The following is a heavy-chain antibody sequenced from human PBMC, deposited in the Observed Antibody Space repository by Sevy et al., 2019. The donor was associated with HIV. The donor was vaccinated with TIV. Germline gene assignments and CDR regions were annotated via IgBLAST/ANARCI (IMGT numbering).Heavy chain of an antibody. J-gene: IGHJ6*02. CDR1: GFNFGDYA. V-gene: IGHV3-49*03. CDR3: ARVRVTISPYYYFGMDV. D-gene: IGHD3-16*01. CDR2: IRSKTYGGTT. Sequence: GGSLRLSCTASGFNFGDYAMSWCRQAPGKGLEWIGFIRSKTYGGTTEYAASVKGRFTISRDDSNSIASLQMNSLKTEDTAVYYCARVRVTISPYYYFGMDVWGQGTTVTVSS.